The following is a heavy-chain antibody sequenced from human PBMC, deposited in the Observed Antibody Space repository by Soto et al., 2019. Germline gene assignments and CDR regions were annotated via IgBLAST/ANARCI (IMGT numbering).Heavy chain of an antibody. CDR1: GYTFTSYD. CDR2: MNPNSGNT. CDR3: ARHGYYDFWSGYYDYYYYYGMDV. V-gene: IGHV1-8*01. D-gene: IGHD3-3*01. J-gene: IGHJ6*02. Sequence: ASVKVSCKASGYTFTSYDINWVRLATGQGLEWMGWMNPNSGNTGYAQKFQGRVTMTRNTSISTAYMELSSLRSEDTAMYYCARHGYYDFWSGYYDYYYYYGMDVWGQGTTVTVSS.